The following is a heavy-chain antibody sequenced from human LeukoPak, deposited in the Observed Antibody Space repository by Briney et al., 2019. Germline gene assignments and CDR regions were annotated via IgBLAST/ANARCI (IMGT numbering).Heavy chain of an antibody. V-gene: IGHV3-30*18. Sequence: QPGGSLRLSCIASGFTFSIYAMSWVRQAPGKGLEWVAVKSHDGGRPSYADSVKGRFTISRDNSKNTLYLQMSSLGPEDTAVYYCAKGRTIWWWFDASAIWGQGRMVTVSS. J-gene: IGHJ3*02. D-gene: IGHD2-21*01. CDR1: GFTFSIYA. CDR3: AKGRTIWWWFDASAI. CDR2: KSHDGGRP.